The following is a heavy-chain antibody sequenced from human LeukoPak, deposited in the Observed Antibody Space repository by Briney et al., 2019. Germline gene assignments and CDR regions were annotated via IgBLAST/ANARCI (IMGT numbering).Heavy chain of an antibody. CDR2: IKQDGSEK. D-gene: IGHD3-22*01. V-gene: IGHV3-7*01. CDR3: ARLISYYYDSSGSNWFDP. CDR1: GFTFSSYW. J-gene: IGHJ5*02. Sequence: PGGSLRLSCAASGFTFSSYWMSWVRQAPGKGLEWVANIKQDGSEKYYVDSVKGRFTISRDNAKNSLYLQMNSLRAEDTAVYYCARLISYYYDSSGSNWFDPWGQGTLVTVSS.